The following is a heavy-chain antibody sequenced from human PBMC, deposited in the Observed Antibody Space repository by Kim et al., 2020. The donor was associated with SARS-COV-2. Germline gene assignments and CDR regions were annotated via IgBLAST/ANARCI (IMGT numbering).Heavy chain of an antibody. CDR1: GGSISPYY. CDR3: ARHRGVAWYFDL. J-gene: IGHJ2*01. CDR2: VFYSGRT. Sequence: SETLSLTCTVSGGSISPYYWSWIRQPPGKGLEWIGFVFYSGRTNYNPSLNSRVTISLDTSKSQFSLKLNSVTAADTALYYFARHRGVAWYFDLWGRGTLV. V-gene: IGHV4-59*08.